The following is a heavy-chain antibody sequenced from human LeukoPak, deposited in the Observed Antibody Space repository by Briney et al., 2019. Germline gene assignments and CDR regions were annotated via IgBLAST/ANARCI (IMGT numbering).Heavy chain of an antibody. CDR2: IYYSGST. J-gene: IGHJ5*02. V-gene: IGHV4-31*03. Sequence: PSETLPLTCTVSGGSISRGGYYWSWIRQHPGKGLEWIGFIYYSGSTYYNPSLKSRLTISVDTSENQFSLKLSSVTAADTAVYYCARQRDCSSTSCLAGRWFDPWGQGTLVTVSS. D-gene: IGHD2-2*01. CDR3: ARQRDCSSTSCLAGRWFDP. CDR1: GGSISRGGYY.